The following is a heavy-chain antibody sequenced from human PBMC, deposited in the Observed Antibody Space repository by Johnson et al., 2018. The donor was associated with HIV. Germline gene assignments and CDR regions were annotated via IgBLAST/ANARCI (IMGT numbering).Heavy chain of an antibody. D-gene: IGHD1-26*01. Sequence: QVQLVESGGGVVQPGRSLRLSCAASGFTFSSYSMHWVRQAPGKGLEWVAFISYDGSNKYYADSVKGRFTISRDNSKNTLYLQMNSLRAEDTAVYYCARDMGSRELGGDAVDIWGQGTMVTVSS. CDR1: GFTFSSYS. J-gene: IGHJ3*02. CDR2: ISYDGSNK. V-gene: IGHV3-30-3*01. CDR3: ARDMGSRELGGDAVDI.